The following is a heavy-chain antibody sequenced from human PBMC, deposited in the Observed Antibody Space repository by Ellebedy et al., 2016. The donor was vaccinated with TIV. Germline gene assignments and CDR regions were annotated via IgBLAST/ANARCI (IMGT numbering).Heavy chain of an antibody. Sequence: ASVKVSCKVSGYTLTELSLHWVRQAPGKGLEWMGGLDPEDGETIYAQKFQGRVTMTEDTSTDTTYMELSSLRSEDTAVYYCARDSLKGGSYYPHYWGQGTLVTVSS. CDR2: LDPEDGET. D-gene: IGHD1-26*01. CDR3: ARDSLKGGSYYPHY. V-gene: IGHV1-24*01. J-gene: IGHJ4*02. CDR1: GYTLTELS.